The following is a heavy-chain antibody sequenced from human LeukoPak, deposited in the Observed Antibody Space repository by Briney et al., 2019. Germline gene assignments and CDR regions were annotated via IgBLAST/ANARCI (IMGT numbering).Heavy chain of an antibody. CDR3: VKRYCSGDTCYSAFDY. CDR2: IGNSGGGT. CDR1: GFSFSNNA. Sequence: PTGGSLRLSCAASGFSFSNNAMSWVRQAPGNGLEWVSAIGNSGGGTYYADSLQGLFTISRYNSKNTLYLQMNSLRAEDTAVYYCVKRYCSGDTCYSAFDYWGHGTLVTVSS. D-gene: IGHD2-15*01. V-gene: IGHV3-23*01. J-gene: IGHJ4*01.